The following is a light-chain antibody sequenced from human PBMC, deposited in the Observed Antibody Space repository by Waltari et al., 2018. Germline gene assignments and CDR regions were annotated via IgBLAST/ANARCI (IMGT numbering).Light chain of an antibody. CDR1: RSNIGANY. CDR2: NND. V-gene: IGLV1-51*01. Sequence: QSVLTQPPSVSAAPGHKVTISCSGRRSNIGANYVSWYQPLPETAPKLLIYNNDQRPSEIPDRFSGSKSGTSATLDITGLQTGDEADYYCATWDTSLSSGVFGGGTKLTVL. CDR3: ATWDTSLSSGV. J-gene: IGLJ3*02.